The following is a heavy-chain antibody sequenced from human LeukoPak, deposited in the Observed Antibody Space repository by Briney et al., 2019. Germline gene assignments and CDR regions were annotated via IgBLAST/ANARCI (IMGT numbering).Heavy chain of an antibody. CDR2: ISPSGDST. V-gene: IGHV1-46*01. CDR1: GYTFTSYY. Sequence: ASVKVSCKASGYTFTSYYIHWVRQAPGQGLEWMGIISPSGDSTTYAQKFQGRVTMTRDPSTSTVYMELSSLRSEDTAVYYCARDRGGSGYPLGDYWGQGTLVTVSS. D-gene: IGHD3-22*01. J-gene: IGHJ4*02. CDR3: ARDRGGSGYPLGDY.